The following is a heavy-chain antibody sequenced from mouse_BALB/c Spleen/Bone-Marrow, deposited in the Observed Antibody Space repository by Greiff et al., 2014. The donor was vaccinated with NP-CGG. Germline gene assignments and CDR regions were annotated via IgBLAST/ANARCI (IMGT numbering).Heavy chain of an antibody. Sequence: EVQLVESGAELVKPGASVKLSCTASGFNIKDTYMHWVKQRPEQGLEWIGRIDPANGNTKYDPKFQGKATITADTSSNTAYLQLSSLTSEDTAVYYCASYYYGSSRFAYWSQGTLVTVSA. J-gene: IGHJ3*01. CDR2: IDPANGNT. V-gene: IGHV14-3*02. CDR3: ASYYYGSSRFAY. D-gene: IGHD1-1*01. CDR1: GFNIKDTY.